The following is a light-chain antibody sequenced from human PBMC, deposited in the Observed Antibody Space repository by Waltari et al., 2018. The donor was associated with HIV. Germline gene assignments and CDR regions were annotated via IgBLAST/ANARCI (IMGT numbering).Light chain of an antibody. CDR1: STDFTTSES. Sequence: QSALTQPASVSASLGQSITIPCITTSTDFTTSESVSWYQHHPGKAPQLVIYDANVRPSGAPFRFSGSKSGNTASLIISDVQPEDEAHYYCSSYFSPGGLVFGGGTKLTVL. CDR2: DAN. CDR3: SSYFSPGGLV. V-gene: IGLV2-14*01. J-gene: IGLJ3*02.